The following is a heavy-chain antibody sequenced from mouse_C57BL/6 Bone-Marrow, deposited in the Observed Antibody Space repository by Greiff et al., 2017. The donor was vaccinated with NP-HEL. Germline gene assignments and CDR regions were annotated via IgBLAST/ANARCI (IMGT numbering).Heavy chain of an antibody. J-gene: IGHJ3*01. Sequence: EVQRVESGPGLVKPSQSLSLTCSVTGYSIISGYYWNWIRQFPGNKLEWMAYISYDGSNNYNPSLKNRISITRDISKNQFFLKLTSVTTDDTATYYCAREGGYYGSPFAYWGQGTLVTVSA. CDR1: GYSIISGYY. V-gene: IGHV3-6*01. D-gene: IGHD1-1*01. CDR2: ISYDGSN. CDR3: AREGGYYGSPFAY.